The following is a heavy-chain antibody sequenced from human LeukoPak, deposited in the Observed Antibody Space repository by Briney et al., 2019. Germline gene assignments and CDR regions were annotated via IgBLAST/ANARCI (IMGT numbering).Heavy chain of an antibody. CDR2: IYHSGST. V-gene: IGHV4-38-2*02. J-gene: IGHJ1*01. Sequence: SETLSLTCTVSGYSISSDYYWGWIRQPPGKGLEWIGTIYHSGSTSYNPSLKSRVTISVDTSKNQFSLKLCSVTAADTAVYYCARVEVGADDFDYFQHWGQGTLVTVSS. CDR1: GYSISSDYY. CDR3: ARVEVGADDFDYFQH. D-gene: IGHD1-26*01.